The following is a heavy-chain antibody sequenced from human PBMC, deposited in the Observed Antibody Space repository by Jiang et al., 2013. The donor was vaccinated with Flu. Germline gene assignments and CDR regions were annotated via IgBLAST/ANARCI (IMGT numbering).Heavy chain of an antibody. CDR1: GGSISSGSYY. CDR2: IYTSGST. D-gene: IGHD3-3*01. CDR3: ARDRESGTIFGVGPYYYYGMDV. J-gene: IGHJ6*02. Sequence: PGLVKPSQTLSLTCTVSGGSISSGSYYWSWIRQPAGKGLEWIGRIYTSGSTNYNPSLKSRVTISVDTSKNQFSLKLSSVTAADTAVYYCARDRESGTIFGVGPYYYYGMDVWGQGTTVTVSS. V-gene: IGHV4-61*02.